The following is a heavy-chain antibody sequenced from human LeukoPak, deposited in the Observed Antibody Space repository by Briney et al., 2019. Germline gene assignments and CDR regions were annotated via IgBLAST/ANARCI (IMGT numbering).Heavy chain of an antibody. Sequence: PSETLSLTCAVSGGSISSSNWWSWIRQPPGKGLEWIGEIYHSGSTNYNPSLKSRVTISVDTSKNQFSLKLSSVTAADTAVYYCARRSINAFGDYSHWFDPWGQGTLVTVSS. CDR1: GGSISSSNW. CDR2: IYHSGST. D-gene: IGHD4-11*01. V-gene: IGHV4-4*02. J-gene: IGHJ5*02. CDR3: ARRSINAFGDYSHWFDP.